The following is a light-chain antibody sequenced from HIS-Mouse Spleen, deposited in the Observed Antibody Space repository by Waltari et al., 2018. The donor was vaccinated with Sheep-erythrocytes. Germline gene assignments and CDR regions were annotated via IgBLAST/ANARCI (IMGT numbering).Light chain of an antibody. Sequence: DIQMTQSPSSVSASVGDRVTITCRASQGISSWLGWYQQKPGQAPKLLIYAASSLQSGVPSRFSGSGSGTDFTLTISSLQPEDFATYYCQQANSFPPAFGQVTKVEIK. CDR1: QGISSW. V-gene: IGKV1-12*01. CDR3: QQANSFPPA. CDR2: AAS. J-gene: IGKJ1*01.